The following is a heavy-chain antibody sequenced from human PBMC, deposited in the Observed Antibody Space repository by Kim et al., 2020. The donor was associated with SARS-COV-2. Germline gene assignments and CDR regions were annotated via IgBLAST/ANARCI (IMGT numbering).Heavy chain of an antibody. Sequence: SVKVSCKASGGTFSSYAISWVRQAPGQGLEWMGGIIPIFGTANYAQQFQGRVTITADESTSTAYMELSSLRSEDTAVYYCARDQVQDCGGDCYPYYYYYGMDVGGQGTTVTVSS. V-gene: IGHV1-69*13. D-gene: IGHD2-21*02. CDR1: GGTFSSYA. J-gene: IGHJ6*02. CDR3: ARDQVQDCGGDCYPYYYYYGMDV. CDR2: IIPIFGTA.